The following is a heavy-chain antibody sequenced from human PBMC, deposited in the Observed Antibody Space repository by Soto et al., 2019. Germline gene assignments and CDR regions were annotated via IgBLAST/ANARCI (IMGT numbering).Heavy chain of an antibody. J-gene: IGHJ6*02. CDR1: GGTFSSYA. CDR3: AGGEMAPLTVTCYSHGMDV. D-gene: IGHD4-17*01. Sequence: QVQLVQSGAEVKKPGSSVKVSCKASGGTFSSYAISWVRQAPGQGLEWMGGIIPIFGTANYAQKFQGRVTITADESTSXAXXELSSVRAEDTAVYYGAGGEMAPLTVTCYSHGMDVWGQGTTVTVSS. V-gene: IGHV1-69*12. CDR2: IIPIFGTA.